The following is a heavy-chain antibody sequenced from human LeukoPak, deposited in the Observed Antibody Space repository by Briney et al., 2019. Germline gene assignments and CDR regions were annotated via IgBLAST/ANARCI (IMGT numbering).Heavy chain of an antibody. CDR3: AREVLIVVEPAANTIDY. V-gene: IGHV3-21*01. J-gene: IGHJ4*02. D-gene: IGHD2-15*01. Sequence: GGSLRLSCAASGFTFNKFAMNWVRQAPGKGLEWVSAINKSGTFIKYADSVKGRFTVSRDNARNSLFLQMNSLRVEDTAVYFCAREVLIVVEPAANTIDYWGQGTRVTVSS. CDR1: GFTFNKFA. CDR2: INKSGTFI.